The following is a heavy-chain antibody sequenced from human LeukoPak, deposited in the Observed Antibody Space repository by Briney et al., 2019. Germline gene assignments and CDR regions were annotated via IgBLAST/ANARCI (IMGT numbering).Heavy chain of an antibody. D-gene: IGHD3-10*01. V-gene: IGHV1-3*01. J-gene: IGHJ4*02. Sequence: GASVKVSCKASGYTFNSYAMHWVRQAPGQRLEWMGWINAGNDNTKYSQNLQGRVTITRDTSASTVYMELSSLRSEDTAVYYCARDAPGNNYGKFDYWGQGTLVTVSS. CDR2: INAGNDNT. CDR3: ARDAPGNNYGKFDY. CDR1: GYTFNSYA.